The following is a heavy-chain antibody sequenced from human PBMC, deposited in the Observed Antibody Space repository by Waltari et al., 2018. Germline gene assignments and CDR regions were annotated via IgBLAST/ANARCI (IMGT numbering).Heavy chain of an antibody. D-gene: IGHD2-15*01. CDR3: ARDRGRGLYLDS. CDR2: VYGGGRT. CDR1: GDSMSYW. Sequence: QLQLQESGPGLVKPPGPLSLTCVVFGDSMSYWWSWVRQSPEKGLEWIGQVYGGGRTNYNPSLQSRVTISMDTSNNQFSLKLTSTTAADTAIYYCARDRGRGLYLDSWGQGTLVTVSP. V-gene: IGHV4-4*03. J-gene: IGHJ4*02.